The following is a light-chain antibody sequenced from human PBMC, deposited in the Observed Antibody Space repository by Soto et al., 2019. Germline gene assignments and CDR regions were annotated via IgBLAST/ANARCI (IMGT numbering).Light chain of an antibody. CDR1: QSVASRN. CDR2: DAS. CDR3: QQRSNWPPIT. J-gene: IGKJ5*01. Sequence: EIVLTQSPGTLSLSPGERATLSCRASQSVASRNLAWYQQKPGQAPRLLMYDASNRATGIPARFSGSGSGTDFTLTISSLEPEDFAVYYCQQRSNWPPITFGQGTRLEIK. V-gene: IGKV3-11*01.